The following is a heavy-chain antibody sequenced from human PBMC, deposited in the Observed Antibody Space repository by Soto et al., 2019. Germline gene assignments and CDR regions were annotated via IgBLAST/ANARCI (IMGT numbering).Heavy chain of an antibody. CDR3: ARGQLRRDAFDI. CDR1: GGSFSGYY. D-gene: IGHD2-2*01. CDR2: INHSGST. V-gene: IGHV4-34*01. J-gene: IGHJ3*02. Sequence: PSETLSLTCAVYGGSFSGYYWSWIRQPPGKGLEWIGEINHSGSTNYNPSLKSRVTISVDTSKNQFSLKLSSVTAADTAVYYCARGQLRRDAFDIWGQGTMVTVS.